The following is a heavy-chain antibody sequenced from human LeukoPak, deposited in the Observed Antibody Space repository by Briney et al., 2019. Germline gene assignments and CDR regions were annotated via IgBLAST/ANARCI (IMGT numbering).Heavy chain of an antibody. CDR1: GFKFSSYS. V-gene: IGHV3-48*02. CDR3: ARGSGRSFDY. D-gene: IGHD1-26*01. CDR2: ISSSSNTI. J-gene: IGHJ4*02. Sequence: GGSLRLSCAASGFKFSSYSMNWVRQAPGKGLEWFSYISSSSNTIYYADSVKGRFTISRDNAKNSLYLQMNSLRDEDTAVYYCARGSGRSFDYWRQGTLVTVSS.